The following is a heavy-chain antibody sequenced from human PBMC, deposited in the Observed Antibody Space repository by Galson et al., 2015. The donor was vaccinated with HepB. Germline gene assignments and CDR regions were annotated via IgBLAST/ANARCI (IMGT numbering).Heavy chain of an antibody. D-gene: IGHD5-12*01. CDR1: GFSVSDNY. CDR2: ISRRGST. V-gene: IGHV3-53*01. CDR3: ARSLRGYSGYDSFDY. Sequence: SLRLSCAASGFSVSDNYMNWVHQAPGKGLEWVSTISRRGSTYHADSVKGRFIISRDNSKNTLFLQMNSLRAEDTAVYYCARSLRGYSGYDSFDYWGQGTLVTVSS. J-gene: IGHJ4*02.